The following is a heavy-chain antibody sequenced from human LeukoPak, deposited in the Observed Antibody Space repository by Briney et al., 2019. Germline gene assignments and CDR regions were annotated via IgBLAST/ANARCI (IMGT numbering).Heavy chain of an antibody. CDR3: ARRGTIAVPVFWFDP. CDR1: GFTFTSYW. D-gene: IGHD6-19*01. V-gene: IGHV3-7*01. Sequence: GGSLRLSSVASGFTFTSYWMSWVRQAPGKGLEWVANIKQDGSEKYYLDSLEGRFTISRDNAKNSVYLQINRLRAEDTAVYYCARRGTIAVPVFWFDPWGQGTLVIVSS. J-gene: IGHJ5*02. CDR2: IKQDGSEK.